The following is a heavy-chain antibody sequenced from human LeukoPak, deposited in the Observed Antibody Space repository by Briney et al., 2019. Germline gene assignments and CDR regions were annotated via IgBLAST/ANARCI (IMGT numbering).Heavy chain of an antibody. J-gene: IGHJ3*02. Sequence: GGSLRLSCAASGFTVSSNYMSWVRQAPGKGLEWVSVIYSGGGTYYADSVKGRFTISRDNSKNTLYLQMNSLRAEDTAVYYCARDSVATNDAFDIWGQGTMVTVSS. CDR1: GFTVSSNY. CDR3: ARDSVATNDAFDI. V-gene: IGHV3-53*01. D-gene: IGHD5-12*01. CDR2: IYSGGGT.